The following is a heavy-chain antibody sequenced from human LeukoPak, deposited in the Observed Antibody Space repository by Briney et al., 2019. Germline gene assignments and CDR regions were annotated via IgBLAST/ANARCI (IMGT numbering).Heavy chain of an antibody. J-gene: IGHJ6*04. Sequence: SGFXXXXYXMNWVRQAPGKGLXWVAFIRYDGSNKXYADSVKGRFTISRDXSKNTLYLQMKSLRDEDTAVYYXXXXXXXXXXXXXVWGKGXTVTISS. V-gene: IGHV3-30*02. CDR3: XXXXXXXXXXXXV. CDR2: IRYDGSNK. CDR1: GFXXXXYX.